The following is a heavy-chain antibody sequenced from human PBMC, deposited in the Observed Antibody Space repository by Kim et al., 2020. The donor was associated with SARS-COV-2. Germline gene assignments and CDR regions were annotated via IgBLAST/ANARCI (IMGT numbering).Heavy chain of an antibody. CDR3: AKDKVWLERPRYGMDV. Sequence: SVKGRFTISRDNSKNTLYLQMNSLRAEDTAVYYCAKDKVWLERPRYGMDVWGQGTTVTVSS. V-gene: IGHV3-23*01. J-gene: IGHJ6*02. D-gene: IGHD1-1*01.